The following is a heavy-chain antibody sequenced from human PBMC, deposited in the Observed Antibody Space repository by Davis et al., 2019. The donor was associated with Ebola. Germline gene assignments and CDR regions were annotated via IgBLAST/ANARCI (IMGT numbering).Heavy chain of an antibody. CDR3: ARDLRITMIVVDPMRGAFDI. CDR1: GFTFSSYA. Sequence: PGGSLRLSCAASGFTFSSYAMHWVRQAPGKGLEWVAVISYDGSNKYYADSVKGRFTISRDNSKNTLYLQMNSLRAEDTAVYYCARDLRITMIVVDPMRGAFDIWGQGTMVTVSS. CDR2: ISYDGSNK. D-gene: IGHD3-22*01. J-gene: IGHJ3*02. V-gene: IGHV3-30-3*01.